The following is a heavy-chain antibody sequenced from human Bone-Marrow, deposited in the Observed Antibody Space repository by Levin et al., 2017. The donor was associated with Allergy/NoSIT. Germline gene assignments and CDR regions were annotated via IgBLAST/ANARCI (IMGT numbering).Heavy chain of an antibody. Sequence: PGGSLRLSCAASGFTFGSKNMYWVRQAPGKGLEWVSSLSGDSTYIFYADSVKGRFTVSRDNARDSLYLQMNSLRVEDTAVYYCARGQFGEYYYMDVWGNGTTVSVSS. V-gene: IGHV3-21*01. CDR2: LSGDSTYI. CDR3: ARGQFGEYYYMDV. J-gene: IGHJ6*03. D-gene: IGHD3-10*01. CDR1: GFTFGSKN.